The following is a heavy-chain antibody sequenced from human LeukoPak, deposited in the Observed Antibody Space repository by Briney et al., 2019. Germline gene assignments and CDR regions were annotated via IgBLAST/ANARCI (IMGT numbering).Heavy chain of an antibody. J-gene: IGHJ4*02. V-gene: IGHV4-59*08. CDR1: GGSISRYY. CDR2: IYYSGIT. Sequence: SETLSLTCTVSGGSISRYYWSWIRQPPGKGLEWIGYIYYSGITNYNPSLKSRVTISVDTSKNQFSLNLNSVTAADTAVYYCARAVGITTGLFDYWGQGALVTVSS. D-gene: IGHD1-26*01. CDR3: ARAVGITTGLFDY.